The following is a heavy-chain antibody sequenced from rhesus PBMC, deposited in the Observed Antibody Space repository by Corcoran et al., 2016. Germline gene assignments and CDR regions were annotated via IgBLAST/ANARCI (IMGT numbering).Heavy chain of an antibody. V-gene: IGHV3S5*01. Sequence: QLVGTGGGLVQPGGSLRLSCAASSFTFRRFALSWVRQAPGKGLEWVSGISYTGDSTFYADSVKGRLTISRDNGQDTVSLQMNSLRAEDTATYYCAKGGFGWNRDRFDVWGAGVVVTVSS. D-gene: IGHD1-20*01. J-gene: IGHJ5-1*01. CDR3: AKGGFGWNRDRFDV. CDR2: ISYTGDST. CDR1: SFTFRRFA.